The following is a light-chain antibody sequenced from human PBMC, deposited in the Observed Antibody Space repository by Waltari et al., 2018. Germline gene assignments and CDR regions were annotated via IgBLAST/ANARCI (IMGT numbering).Light chain of an antibody. J-gene: IGKJ1*01. CDR2: KVS. V-gene: IGKV2-30*01. CDR3: MQGTHWPWT. Sequence: DVVMTQSPLSLPVTLGQPASISCRSSQILVSRDGNTYFNWFLQRPGQSPRRLLYKVSNRDSGVPDRFSGSGSGTDFTLRISRVEAEDVGVYYCMQGTHWPWTFGQGTKVEIK. CDR1: QILVSRDGNTY.